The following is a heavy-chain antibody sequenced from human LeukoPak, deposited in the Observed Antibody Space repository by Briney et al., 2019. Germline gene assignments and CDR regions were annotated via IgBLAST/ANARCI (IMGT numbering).Heavy chain of an antibody. CDR3: ARVVYSGYDFRGAMDV. V-gene: IGHV4-61*01. D-gene: IGHD5-12*01. CDR1: GFSMSSGSYY. CDR2: IYYTGST. Sequence: SETLSLTCTVSGFSMSSGSYYWTWIRQPPGKGLEWIGYIYYTGSTNHNPSLKSRVTISVDTSKNQFSLKLSSVTAADTAVYYCARVVYSGYDFRGAMDVWGKGTTVTVSS. J-gene: IGHJ6*03.